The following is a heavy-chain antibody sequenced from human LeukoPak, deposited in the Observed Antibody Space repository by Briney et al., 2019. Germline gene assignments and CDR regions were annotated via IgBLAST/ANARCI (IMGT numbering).Heavy chain of an antibody. D-gene: IGHD6-6*01. J-gene: IGHJ4*02. V-gene: IGHV6-1*01. CDR3: TRGGAAARFDF. CDR2: TYYRSRWYN. Sequence: QTLPLTCAISGDSVSSNSAVWNWIRQSPSRGLEWLGRTYYRSRWYNDYAVSVKSRISVNPDTSKNQFSLQLNSVTPEDTAVYYCTRGGAAARFDFWGQGTLVTV. CDR1: GDSVSSNSAV.